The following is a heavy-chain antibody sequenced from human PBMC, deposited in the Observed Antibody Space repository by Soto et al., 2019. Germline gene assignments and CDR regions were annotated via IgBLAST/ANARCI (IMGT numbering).Heavy chain of an antibody. Sequence: QVQVVESGGGVVHPEKSLRLSCAASGFTFSNVGMHWVRQAPGKGLEWVAVISNDGTSENYAQSVKGRFTISRDNSKNTLYLQMNSLRAEDTAVYYCAGGSGSYYVWGQGTLVTVSS. CDR1: GFTFSNVG. D-gene: IGHD1-26*01. CDR2: ISNDGTSE. J-gene: IGHJ4*02. V-gene: IGHV3-30*03. CDR3: AGGSGSYYV.